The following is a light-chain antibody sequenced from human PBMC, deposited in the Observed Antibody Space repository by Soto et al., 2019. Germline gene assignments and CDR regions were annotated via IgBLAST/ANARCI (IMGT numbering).Light chain of an antibody. J-gene: IGKJ3*01. V-gene: IGKV3-15*01. CDR2: GAS. Sequence: EVVLTQSPATLSVSPGDRATLSCRASQSVSRNLAWYQQKPGQAPRLLIYGASTRATGVPARFSGSGSATEFTLSISSLQPDDFATYYCQQYNSYSFTFGPATKVDIK. CDR1: QSVSRN. CDR3: QQYNSYSFT.